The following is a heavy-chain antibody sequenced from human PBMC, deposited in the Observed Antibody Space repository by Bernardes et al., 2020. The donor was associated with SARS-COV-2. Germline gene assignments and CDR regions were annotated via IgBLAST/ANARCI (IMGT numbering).Heavy chain of an antibody. J-gene: IGHJ5*02. CDR3: ARHWREGRWGFDP. CDR2: IYYSGNT. D-gene: IGHD3-3*01. CDR1: GGSISSRYYY. V-gene: IGHV4-39*01. Sequence: SETLSLTCTVSGGSISSRYYYWAWIRQPPGKGLEWIGSIYYSGNTYYNPSLPVTISADPSKNQLSLELSSVTASDTAVYYCARHWREGRWGFDPWGQGTLVTVSS.